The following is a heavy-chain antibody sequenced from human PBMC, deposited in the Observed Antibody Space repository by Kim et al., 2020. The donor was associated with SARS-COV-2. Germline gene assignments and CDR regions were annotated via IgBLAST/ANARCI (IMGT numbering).Heavy chain of an antibody. CDR2: ISDSGGST. Sequence: GGSLRLSCAASGFTFSSYAMSWVRQAPGKGLEWASVISDSGGSTYFADSVKGRFSISRDNSKNTLYLHMNSLRAEDTAVYYCAKAEGYCSGGRCYGWFDPWGQGTLVTVSS. CDR1: GFTFSSYA. D-gene: IGHD2-15*01. CDR3: AKAEGYCSGGRCYGWFDP. J-gene: IGHJ5*02. V-gene: IGHV3-23*01.